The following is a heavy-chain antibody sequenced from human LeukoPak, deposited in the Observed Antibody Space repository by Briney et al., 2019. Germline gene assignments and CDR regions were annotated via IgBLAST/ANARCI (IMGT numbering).Heavy chain of an antibody. J-gene: IGHJ4*02. CDR1: GYTFTGYY. CDR3: ARVNVLRGSSSADY. CDR2: FNPNSGGT. V-gene: IGHV1-2*02. Sequence: ASVKVSCKASGYTFTGYYMHWVRQAPGQGLEWMGWFNPNSGGTNYAQKFQGRVTMTRDTSISTAYMELSRLRSDDTAVYYCARVNVLRGSSSADYWGQGTLVTVSS. D-gene: IGHD6-6*01.